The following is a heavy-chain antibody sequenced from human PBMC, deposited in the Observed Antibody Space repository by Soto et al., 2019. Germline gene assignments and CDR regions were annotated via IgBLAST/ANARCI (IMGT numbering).Heavy chain of an antibody. D-gene: IGHD4-4*01. CDR3: ARVTVDYSNYDDYFDY. CDR2: INPNSGGT. V-gene: IGHV1-2*04. J-gene: IGHJ4*02. CDR1: GYTFTGYY. Sequence: ASVKVSCKASGYTFTGYYMHWVRQAPGQGLEWMGWINPNSGGTNYAQKFQGWVTMTRDTSISTAYMELSRLRSDDTAVYYCARVTVDYSNYDDYFDYWGQGTLVTVSS.